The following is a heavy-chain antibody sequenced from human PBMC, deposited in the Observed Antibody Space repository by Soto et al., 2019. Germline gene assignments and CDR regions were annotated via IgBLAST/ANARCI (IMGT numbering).Heavy chain of an antibody. CDR2: IFNDNNT. J-gene: IGHJ2*01. V-gene: IGHV3-53*04. CDR3: AREGSGWWRWYFDL. D-gene: IGHD6-19*01. CDR1: GFTVSSNY. Sequence: EVQLVESGGGLVQPGGSLRLSCAASGFTVSSNYMSWVRQAPGKGLEWVSVIFNDNNTYYADSVNGLFTISRHNSKNALYLQMISLRTEDTAVYYCAREGSGWWRWYFDLWGRGTLVTVSS.